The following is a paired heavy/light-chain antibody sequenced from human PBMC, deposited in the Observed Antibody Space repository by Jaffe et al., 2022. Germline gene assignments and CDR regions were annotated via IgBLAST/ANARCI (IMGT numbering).Heavy chain of an antibody. CDR3: AKTSNPYYDILTGYYYYYYYMDV. J-gene: IGHJ6*03. V-gene: IGHV3-23*01. D-gene: IGHD3-9*01. Sequence: EVQLLESGGGLVQPGGSLRLSCAASGFTFSSYAMSWVRQAPGKGLEWVSAISGSGGNTYYADSVKGRFSISRDSSKNTLYLQMNSLRAEDTAVYYCAKTSNPYYDILTGYYYYYYYMDVWGKGTTVTVSS. CDR1: GFTFSSYA. CDR2: ISGSGGNT.
Light chain of an antibody. J-gene: IGLJ2*01. Sequence: QSVLTQPPSVSAAPGQKVTISCSGSSSNIGKNYVSWYQQVTGTAPKLLIYDNNKRPSGIPDRFSGSKSGTSATLGITGLQTGDEADYYCGTWDSSLSAVVFGGGTKLTVL. V-gene: IGLV1-51*01. CDR3: GTWDSSLSAVV. CDR2: DNN. CDR1: SSNIGKNY.